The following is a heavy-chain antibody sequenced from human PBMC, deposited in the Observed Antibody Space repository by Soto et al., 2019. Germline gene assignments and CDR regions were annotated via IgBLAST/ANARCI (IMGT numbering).Heavy chain of an antibody. CDR2: ISYDGSNK. D-gene: IGHD4-17*01. CDR1: GFTFSSYG. V-gene: IGHV3-30*18. CDR3: ANLRLAQHGDYEY. J-gene: IGHJ4*02. Sequence: MRLSCAASGFTFSSYGMHWVRQAPGKGLEWVAVISYDGSNKYYADSVKGRFTISRDNSKNTLYLQMNSLRAEDTAVYYCANLRLAQHGDYEYWGPGTLVTVSS.